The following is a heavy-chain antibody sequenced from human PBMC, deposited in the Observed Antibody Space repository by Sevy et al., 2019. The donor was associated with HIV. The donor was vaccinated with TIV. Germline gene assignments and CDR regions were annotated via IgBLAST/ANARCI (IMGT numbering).Heavy chain of an antibody. CDR3: ARDHVKDGDLGDYYYFAMDG. CDR2: ISGSGSDI. D-gene: IGHD4-17*01. CDR1: GFTLSDYY. Sequence: GGSLRLSCAASGFTLSDYYMSWIRQAPGKGLEWVSYISGSGSDIYYADSVKGRFSVSRDNAKNSLYLQMNSLRAEDTAVYYCARDHVKDGDLGDYYYFAMDGWGQGTTVTVS. J-gene: IGHJ6*02. V-gene: IGHV3-11*01.